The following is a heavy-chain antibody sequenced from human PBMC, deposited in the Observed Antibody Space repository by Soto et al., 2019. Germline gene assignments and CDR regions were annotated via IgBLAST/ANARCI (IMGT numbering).Heavy chain of an antibody. CDR1: GFTFSSYG. CDR3: AKDLGGPSDYFDY. V-gene: IGHV3-30*18. Sequence: GGSLRLSCAASGFTFSSYGMHWVRQAPGKGLEWVAVISYDGSNKYYADSVKGRFTISRDNSKNTLYLQMNSLRAEDTAVYYCAKDLGGPSDYFDYWGQGTLVTVSS. CDR2: ISYDGSNK. D-gene: IGHD3-3*01. J-gene: IGHJ4*02.